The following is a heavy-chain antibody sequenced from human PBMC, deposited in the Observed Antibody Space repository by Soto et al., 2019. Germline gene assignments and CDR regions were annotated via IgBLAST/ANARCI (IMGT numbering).Heavy chain of an antibody. J-gene: IGHJ6*02. CDR2: MNPINGAT. CDR1: GYDFTAYD. V-gene: IGHV1-8*02. Sequence: ASVKVSCKASGYDFTAYDINWVRQASGQGLEWMGWMNPINGATGFAQRFQGRVSMTRNTATDTAYLDLTGLRSDDTAVHYCGRGPSPRAPAGGTPYYFAMDVWGQGTTVTVSS. CDR3: GRGPSPRAPAGGTPYYFAMDV. D-gene: IGHD6-13*01.